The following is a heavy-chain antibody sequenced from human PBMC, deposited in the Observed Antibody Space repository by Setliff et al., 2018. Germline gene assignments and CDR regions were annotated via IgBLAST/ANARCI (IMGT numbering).Heavy chain of an antibody. CDR2: IYTSGST. D-gene: IGHD3-22*01. J-gene: IGHJ3*02. Sequence: SETLSLTCTVSGGSISSYYWSWIRQPAGKGLEWIGRIYTSGSTNYNPSLKSRVTMSVDTSKNQFSLKLSSVTAADTAVYYCARDRKDYYDSSGYYYALASDIWGQGTMVTVSS. V-gene: IGHV4-4*07. CDR3: ARDRKDYYDSSGYYYALASDI. CDR1: GGSISSYY.